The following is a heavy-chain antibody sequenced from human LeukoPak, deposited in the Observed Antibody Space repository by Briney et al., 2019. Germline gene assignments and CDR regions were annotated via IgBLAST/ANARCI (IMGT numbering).Heavy chain of an antibody. D-gene: IGHD1-26*01. CDR1: GYTFTDYY. J-gene: IGHJ3*02. Sequence: ASVKVSCKASGYTFTDYYIHWVRQAPGQGLEWMAWMNPNSGGTSYAQKFQGRVTMTRDTSISTAYMELSRLRSDDTAVYYCARVRYWAFDIWGQGTMVTVSS. CDR2: MNPNSGGT. V-gene: IGHV1-2*02. CDR3: ARVRYWAFDI.